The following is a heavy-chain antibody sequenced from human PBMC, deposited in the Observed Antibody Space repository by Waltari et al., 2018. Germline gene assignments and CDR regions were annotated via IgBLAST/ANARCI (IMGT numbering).Heavy chain of an antibody. V-gene: IGHV4-4*07. J-gene: IGHJ6*03. CDR2: IYPGATP. Sequence: QVQLQESGPGLVKPSETLSTTCTVSCGSIISYYWSWIRQPAGKGLEWIGRIYPGATPYYNPSLQTRIMMSVDTSQNQFSLKLSSVTAADTAVYYCARIYGSGTFIYMDVWGKGTTVTVSS. D-gene: IGHD3-10*01. CDR1: CGSIISYY. CDR3: ARIYGSGTFIYMDV.